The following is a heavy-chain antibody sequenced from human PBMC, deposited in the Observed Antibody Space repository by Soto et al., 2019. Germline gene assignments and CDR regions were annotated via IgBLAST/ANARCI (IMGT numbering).Heavy chain of an antibody. D-gene: IGHD6-13*01. CDR3: ARDRVVAAAGTGLGYFDY. Sequence: GGSLRLSCAASGFTFSSYAMHWVRQAPGKGLEWVAVISYDGSNKYYADSVKGRFTISRDNSKNTLYLQMNSLRAEDTAVYYCARDRVVAAAGTGLGYFDYWGQGTLVTVSS. CDR1: GFTFSSYA. J-gene: IGHJ4*02. V-gene: IGHV3-30-3*01. CDR2: ISYDGSNK.